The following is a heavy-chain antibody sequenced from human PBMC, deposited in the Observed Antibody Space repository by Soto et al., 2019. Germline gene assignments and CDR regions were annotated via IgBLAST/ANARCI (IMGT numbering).Heavy chain of an antibody. CDR1: GYSFTSYW. D-gene: IGHD4-17*01. CDR3: ARGPHYGDPNWFDP. V-gene: IGHV5-51*01. CDR2: IYPGDSDT. J-gene: IGHJ5*02. Sequence: GESLKISCKGSGYSFTSYWIGWVRQLPGKGLEWMGIIYPGDSDTRYSPSFQGQVTISADKSINTAYLQWSSLKASDTAMYYCARGPHYGDPNWFDPGCQGTLVTVSS.